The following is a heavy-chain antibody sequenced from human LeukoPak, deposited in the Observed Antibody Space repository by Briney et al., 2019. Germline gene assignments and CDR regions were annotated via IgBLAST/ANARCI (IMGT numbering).Heavy chain of an antibody. J-gene: IGHJ6*03. V-gene: IGHV1-2*02. Sequence: ASVKVSCKASGYTFTGYYMHWVRQAPGQGLEWMGWINPNSGGTNYAQKFQGRVTMTRDTSISTAYMELSRLRSDDTAVYYCARVSSITGTTGYYYMDVWGKGTTVTVSS. CDR3: ARVSSITGTTGYYYMDV. CDR2: INPNSGGT. D-gene: IGHD1-7*01. CDR1: GYTFTGYY.